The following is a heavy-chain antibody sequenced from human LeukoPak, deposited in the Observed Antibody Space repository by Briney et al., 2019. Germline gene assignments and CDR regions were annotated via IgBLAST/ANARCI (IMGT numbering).Heavy chain of an antibody. CDR1: GFTFSSYT. Sequence: GGSLRLSCAASGFTFSSYTMHWVRRAPGKGLEWVSSIGFTGGYIYYADSMKGRFTISRDNAKNSLFLQMNSLRAEDTAVYYCARDFGGNSYWYFDLWGRGTLVTVSS. D-gene: IGHD4-23*01. CDR3: ARDFGGNSYWYFDL. CDR2: IGFTGGYI. V-gene: IGHV3-21*01. J-gene: IGHJ2*01.